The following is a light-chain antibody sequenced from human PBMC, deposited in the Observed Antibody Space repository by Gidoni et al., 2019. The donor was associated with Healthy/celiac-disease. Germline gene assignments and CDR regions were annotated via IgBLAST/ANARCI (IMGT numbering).Light chain of an antibody. CDR2: GAS. CDR1: QSVSSSY. V-gene: IGKV3-20*01. Sequence: EIVLTQSPGTLSSSPRERATLSCRASQSVSSSYLAWYQQKPGQAPRLLIYGASSRATGIPDRFSGSGSGTDFTLTISRLEPEDFAVYYCQQYGSSPPRLTFGGGTKVEIK. CDR3: QQYGSSPPRLT. J-gene: IGKJ4*01.